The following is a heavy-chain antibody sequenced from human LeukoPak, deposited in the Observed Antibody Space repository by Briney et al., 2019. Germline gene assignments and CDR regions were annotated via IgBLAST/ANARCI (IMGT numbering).Heavy chain of an antibody. J-gene: IGHJ3*02. D-gene: IGHD3-10*01. V-gene: IGHV3-23*01. CDR1: GFTFSSYG. CDR3: ARDTHYYGSGSPAFDI. CDR2: ISGSGGST. Sequence: SGGSLRLSCAASGFTFSSYGMNWVRQAPGKGLEWVSAISGSGGSTYYADSVKGRFTISRDNSKSTLYLQMNSLRAEDTALYYCARDTHYYGSGSPAFDIWGQGTMVTVSS.